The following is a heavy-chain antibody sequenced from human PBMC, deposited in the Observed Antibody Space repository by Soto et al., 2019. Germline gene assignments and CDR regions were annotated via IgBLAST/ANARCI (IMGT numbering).Heavy chain of an antibody. V-gene: IGHV4-59*01. Sequence: SDPSSVADGYISSYSWRWIRKNPGKGLEWIGYIYYSGSTNYNPSLKSRVTISVDTSKNQFSLKLSSVTAADTAVYYCARRVARRGYYYYYMDVWGKGTTVTVSS. CDR2: IYYSGST. CDR3: ARRVARRGYYYYYMDV. D-gene: IGHD2-15*01. CDR1: DGYISSYS. J-gene: IGHJ6*03.